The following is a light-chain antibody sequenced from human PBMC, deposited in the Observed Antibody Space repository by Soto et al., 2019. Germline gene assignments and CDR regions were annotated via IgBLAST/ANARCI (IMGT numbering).Light chain of an antibody. CDR1: QHVSSW. J-gene: IGKJ2*01. Sequence: DIQMTQSPSSVSASVGDRVTITCRASQHVSSWLAWFQHKPGKAPKSLIYAASSLQSGVPSRFSGSGSGTHFTLTISRLQPGDFATYYCQQTNIFPYTFGQGTKLEIK. V-gene: IGKV1-12*01. CDR2: AAS. CDR3: QQTNIFPYT.